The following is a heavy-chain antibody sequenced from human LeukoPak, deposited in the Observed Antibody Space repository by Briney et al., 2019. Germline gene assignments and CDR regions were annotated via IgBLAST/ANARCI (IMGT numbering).Heavy chain of an antibody. J-gene: IGHJ4*02. CDR2: INWNGGST. D-gene: IGHD1-14*01. Sequence: PGGSLRLSCAASGFSFGDYGMSWVRHAPGKGLEWVSGINWNGGSTDYADSVKGRFTISRDNAKNSLYLQMNSLRAEDTAVYYCAKDNPLDYWGQGTLVIVSS. CDR1: GFSFGDYG. V-gene: IGHV3-20*04. CDR3: AKDNPLDY.